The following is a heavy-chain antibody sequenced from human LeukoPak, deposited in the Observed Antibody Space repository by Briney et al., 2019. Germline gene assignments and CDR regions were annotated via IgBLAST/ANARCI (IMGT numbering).Heavy chain of an antibody. V-gene: IGHV4-59*01. CDR3: ARGGPVGGSPGGFGY. J-gene: IGHJ4*02. CDR1: GGSISSYY. CDR2: IYYSGST. Sequence: SETLSLTCTVSGGSISSYYWSWIRQPPGKGLEWIGYIYYSGSTNYNPSLKSRVTISVDTSKNQFSLKLSSVTAADTAVYYCARGGPVGGSPGGFGYWGQGTLVTVSS. D-gene: IGHD3-16*01.